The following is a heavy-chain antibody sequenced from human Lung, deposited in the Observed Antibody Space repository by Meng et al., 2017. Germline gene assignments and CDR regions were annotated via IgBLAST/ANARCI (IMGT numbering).Heavy chain of an antibody. J-gene: IGHJ4*02. CDR1: GFRLGSST. CDR2: ISSDGNNK. V-gene: IGHV3-30*01. D-gene: IGHD6-19*01. CDR3: TTAGHSRGWYLGPIDY. Sequence: VELVEAGGGVVQPGRSLGVSCAVSGFRLGSSTMHWVRQAPGKGLEWVALISSDGNNKQYADSVTGRFTISRDNSKNTVYLEMNSLRVEDTAVFYCTTAGHSRGWYLGPIDYWGQGSLVTVSS.